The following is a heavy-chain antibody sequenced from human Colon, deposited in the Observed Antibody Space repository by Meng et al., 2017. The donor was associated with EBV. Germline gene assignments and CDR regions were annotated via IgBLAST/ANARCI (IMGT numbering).Heavy chain of an antibody. Sequence: LPPQEYDSGLVQPSQSLPLTCAVSGDSISSGDYSWSWIRQPPGQGLEWIGYIYHGGTTYNTSLKSRVTISVDNSKNQFSLRLTSVTAADTAVYYCARGPYCGGDCYWFDPWGQGTLVTVSS. V-gene: IGHV4-30-2*01. D-gene: IGHD2-21*02. CDR2: IYHGGTT. J-gene: IGHJ5*02. CDR3: ARGPYCGGDCYWFDP. CDR1: GDSISSGDYS.